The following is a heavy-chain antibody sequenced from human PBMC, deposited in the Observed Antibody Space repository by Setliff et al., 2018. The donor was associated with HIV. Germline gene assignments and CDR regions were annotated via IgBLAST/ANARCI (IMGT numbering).Heavy chain of an antibody. J-gene: IGHJ4*01. D-gene: IGHD2-15*01. Sequence: ASVKVSCKASCYTFTNYGITWVRQALGHGLDWMGWLASYNDDANYAQNLQGRVTMTTDKSTSTAYMELSSLRSEDTAVYYCARVGSYWTQFDYWGQGTLVTVSS. CDR1: CYTFTNYG. CDR2: LASYNDDA. CDR3: ARVGSYWTQFDY. V-gene: IGHV1-18*01.